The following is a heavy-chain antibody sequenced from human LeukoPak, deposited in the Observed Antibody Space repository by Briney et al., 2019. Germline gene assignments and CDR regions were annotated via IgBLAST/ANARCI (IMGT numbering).Heavy chain of an antibody. CDR3: AKDYYYDSSGYDGGPTDI. D-gene: IGHD3-22*01. CDR2: ISWNSGSI. J-gene: IGHJ3*02. CDR1: GFTFDDYA. V-gene: IGHV3-9*01. Sequence: GRSLRLSCAASGFTFDDYAMHWVRQAPGKGLEWVSGISWNSGSIGYADSVKGRFTISRDNAKNSLYLQMNSLRAEDTALYYCAKDYYYDSSGYDGGPTDIWGQGTMVTVSS.